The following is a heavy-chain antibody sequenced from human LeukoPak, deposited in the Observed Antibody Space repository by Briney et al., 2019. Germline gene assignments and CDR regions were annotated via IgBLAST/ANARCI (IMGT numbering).Heavy chain of an antibody. J-gene: IGHJ4*02. Sequence: ASVKVSCKAFGYTLTSYGFHWMRQAPGQGLEWMGWISTQSGDTNYAQKVQGRLTLTADRSTNTAYMELRSLRSDDTAVYYCARGAYGDIWGQGTMVTVSS. CDR3: ARGAYGDI. CDR2: ISTQSGDT. D-gene: IGHD3-9*01. V-gene: IGHV1-18*01. CDR1: GYTLTSYG.